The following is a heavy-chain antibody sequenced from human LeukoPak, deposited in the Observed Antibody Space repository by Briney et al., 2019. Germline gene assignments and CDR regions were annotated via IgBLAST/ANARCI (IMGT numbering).Heavy chain of an antibody. Sequence: SETLSLTCTVYGGSISSYYWSWIRQPPGKGLEWIGYINYSGSTNYNPSLKSRVTISVDTSKNQFSLKLSSVTAADTAVYYCAREVRSYYYYMDVWGKGTTVTISS. CDR1: GGSISSYY. CDR2: INYSGST. V-gene: IGHV4-59*01. J-gene: IGHJ6*03. CDR3: AREVRSYYYYMDV.